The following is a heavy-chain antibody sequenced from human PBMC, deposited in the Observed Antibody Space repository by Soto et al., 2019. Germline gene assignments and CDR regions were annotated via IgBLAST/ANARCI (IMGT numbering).Heavy chain of an antibody. V-gene: IGHV3-64D*06. Sequence: GGSLRLSCSASGFTFSSYALHWVRQAPGKGLEYVSAISSNGGSTYYADSVKGRFTISRDNSKNTLYLQMSSLRAEDTAVYYCVKEGYYYDSSGYYYGWFDPWGQGTLVTVSS. CDR2: ISSNGGST. D-gene: IGHD3-22*01. J-gene: IGHJ5*02. CDR3: VKEGYYYDSSGYYYGWFDP. CDR1: GFTFSSYA.